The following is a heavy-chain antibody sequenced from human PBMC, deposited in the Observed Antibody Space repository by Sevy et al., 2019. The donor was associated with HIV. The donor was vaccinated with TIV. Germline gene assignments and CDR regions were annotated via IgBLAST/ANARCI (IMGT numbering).Heavy chain of an antibody. Sequence: GESLKISCATSGFPFNIYSMSWVRQPPGKGLEWVSTFSFGCGEINYADSVKGRFTISRDNSKNTLYLQMSSLRAEDTAIYYCAREGCTKPHDYWGQGTLVTVSS. V-gene: IGHV3-23*01. CDR2: FSFGCGEI. CDR3: AREGCTKPHDY. J-gene: IGHJ4*02. CDR1: GFPFNIYS. D-gene: IGHD2-8*01.